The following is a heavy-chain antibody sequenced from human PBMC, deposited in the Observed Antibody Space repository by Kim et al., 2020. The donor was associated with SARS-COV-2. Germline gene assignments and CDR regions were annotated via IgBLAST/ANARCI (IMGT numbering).Heavy chain of an antibody. CDR1: GYTFTSYA. CDR2: INTNTGNP. J-gene: IGHJ6*02. D-gene: IGHD3-10*01. Sequence: ASVKVSCKASGYTFTSYAMNWVRQAPGQGLEWMGWINTNTGNPTYAQGFTGRFVFSLDTSVSTAYLQISSLKAEDTAVYYCARGGCSKLWFGELCVYYYYGMDVWGQGTTVTVSS. CDR3: ARGGCSKLWFGELCVYYYYGMDV. V-gene: IGHV7-4-1*02.